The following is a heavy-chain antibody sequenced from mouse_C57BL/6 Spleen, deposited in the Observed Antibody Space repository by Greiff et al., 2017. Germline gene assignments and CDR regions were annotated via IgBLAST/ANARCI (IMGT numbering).Heavy chain of an antibody. D-gene: IGHD2-2*01. CDR2: IYPGGGYT. CDR3: ARRYGYDGAYYFDY. Sequence: VQLQQSGAELVRPGTSVKMSCNASGYTFTNYWIGWAKQRPGHGLEWIGDIYPGGGYTNYNEKFKGKATLTADKSSSTAYMQFSSLTSEDSAIYYCARRYGYDGAYYFDYWGQGTTLTVSS. J-gene: IGHJ2*01. CDR1: GYTFTNYW. V-gene: IGHV1-63*01.